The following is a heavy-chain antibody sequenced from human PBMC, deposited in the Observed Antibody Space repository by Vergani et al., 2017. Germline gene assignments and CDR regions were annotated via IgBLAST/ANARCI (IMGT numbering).Heavy chain of an antibody. CDR1: GFTFDDYA. D-gene: IGHD6-13*01. CDR2: ISWNSGSI. Sequence: EVQLVESGGGLVQPGRSLRLSCAASGFTFDDYAMHWVRQAPGKGLEWVSGISWNSGSIGYADSVKGRFTISRDNAKNSLYLQMNSLRDEDTAVYYCARSRIAAAGNDYWGQGTLVTVSS. J-gene: IGHJ4*02. CDR3: ARSRIAAAGNDY. V-gene: IGHV3-9*01.